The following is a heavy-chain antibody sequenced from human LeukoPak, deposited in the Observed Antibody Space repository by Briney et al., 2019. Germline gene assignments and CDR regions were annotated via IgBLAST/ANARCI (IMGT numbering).Heavy chain of an antibody. CDR2: ISSSSSTI. CDR3: SNWGRIAADKLLYYYYYYYMDV. CDR1: GFTFSSYS. Sequence: PGGSLRLSCAASGFTFSSYSINWVRQAPGKGLEWVSYISSSSSTIYYADSVKGRFTISRDNSKNTLYLQMNSLRAEDTAVSYRSNWGRIAADKLLYYYYYYYMDVWGKGTTVTVSS. V-gene: IGHV3-48*01. J-gene: IGHJ6*03. D-gene: IGHD6-25*01.